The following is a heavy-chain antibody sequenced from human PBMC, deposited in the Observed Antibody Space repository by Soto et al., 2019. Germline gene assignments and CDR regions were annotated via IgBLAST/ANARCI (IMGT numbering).Heavy chain of an antibody. Sequence: EVQLVESGGGLVQPGGSVRLSCAASGFTFSNYDMNWVRQAPGQGLEWVSYIISSGGTMSYADSVKGRFTISRDDAKNSLYLLMNSLRVEDTAVYFWARDGSRYYGMDVWGQGTTVTVSS. J-gene: IGHJ6*02. CDR3: ARDGSRYYGMDV. CDR2: IISSGGTM. CDR1: GFTFSNYD. V-gene: IGHV3-48*01.